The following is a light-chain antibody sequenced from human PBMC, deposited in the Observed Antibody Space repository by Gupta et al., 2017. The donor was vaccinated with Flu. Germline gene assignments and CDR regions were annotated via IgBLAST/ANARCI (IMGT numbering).Light chain of an antibody. J-gene: IGLJ3*02. Sequence: QSALTQPPSESGSPGQSVTISCTGTSRDIGGYNYVSWYQQYPGKAPKLIIYDVNKRPSGVPDRFSGSKSGNTAALTVSGLQAEDEADYFCNSYAGSNGGVFGGGTKLT. CDR1: SRDIGGYNY. CDR3: NSYAGSNGGV. V-gene: IGLV2-8*01. CDR2: DVN.